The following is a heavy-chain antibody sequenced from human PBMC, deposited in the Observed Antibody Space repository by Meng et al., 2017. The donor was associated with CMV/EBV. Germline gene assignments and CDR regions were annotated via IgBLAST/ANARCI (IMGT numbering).Heavy chain of an antibody. V-gene: IGHV2-26*01. J-gene: IGHJ3*02. D-gene: IGHD3-10*01. Sequence: SGPTLVKPTETLTLTCTVSGFSLSHARMGVSWIRQPPGKALEWLAHIFSNDEKSSSTSLKSRLTISKDASKSQVVLTMTNMDPVDTATYYCARILEGPMRSMVRGATEHAFDIWGQGTMVTVSS. CDR1: GFSLSHARMG. CDR2: IFSNDEK. CDR3: ARILEGPMRSMVRGATEHAFDI.